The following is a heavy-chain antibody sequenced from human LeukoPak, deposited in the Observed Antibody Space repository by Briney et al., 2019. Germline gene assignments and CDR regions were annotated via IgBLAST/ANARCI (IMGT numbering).Heavy chain of an antibody. J-gene: IGHJ6*04. D-gene: IGHD3-10*01. CDR1: GHSISTGYY. Sequence: SETLSLTCAVSGHSISTGYYWGWIRQPPGQGLEWIGSMSHNRGTYYNPSLKSRVTISMDTSKNQISPRLTSVTAADTAVYYCASYYASGVSAYNYYGMDVWGKGTTVTVSS. CDR2: MSHNRGT. V-gene: IGHV4-38-2*01. CDR3: ASYYASGVSAYNYYGMDV.